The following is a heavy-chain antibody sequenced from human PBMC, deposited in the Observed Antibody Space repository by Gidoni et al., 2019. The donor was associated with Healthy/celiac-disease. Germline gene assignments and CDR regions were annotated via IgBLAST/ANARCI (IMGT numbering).Heavy chain of an antibody. D-gene: IGHD2-15*01. CDR1: GLTFSSYA. CDR2: ISGSGGST. J-gene: IGHJ4*02. V-gene: IGHV3-23*01. Sequence: EVQLLESGGGLVQPGGSLRLSCPASGLTFSSYAMSWVRQAPGKGLGWVSAISGSGGSTYYADSVKGRFTISRDNSKNTLYLQMNILRAEDTAVYYCAKDEGVVVAATPDYWGQGTLVTVSS. CDR3: AKDEGVVVAATPDY.